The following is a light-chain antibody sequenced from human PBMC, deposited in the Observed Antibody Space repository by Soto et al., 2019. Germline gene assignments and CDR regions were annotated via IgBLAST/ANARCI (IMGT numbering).Light chain of an antibody. J-gene: IGLJ2*01. CDR3: CLYASSSTFI. CDR2: EAT. CDR1: SSDIGSYNL. V-gene: IGLV2-23*02. Sequence: QSALTQPASVSGSPGQSITISCTGTSSDIGSYNLVSWYQQHPGKAPKLMIYEATKRPSGVSNRFSGSKSGNTASLTISGLQAEDESDYYCCLYASSSTFIFGGGTKVTV.